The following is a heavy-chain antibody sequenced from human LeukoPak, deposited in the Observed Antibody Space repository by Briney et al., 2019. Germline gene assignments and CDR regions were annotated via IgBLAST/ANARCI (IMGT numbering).Heavy chain of an antibody. V-gene: IGHV4-38-2*01. CDR3: ARHSIAGYYYYLDV. CDR1: GYSISSGHY. D-gene: IGHD2/OR15-2a*01. Sequence: SETLSLTCAVSGYSISSGHYWGWIRQPPGKGLEWIGSGYHTGTTYYNPSLESRAIISVDTSKNQISLKVTSVTAADTAVYHCARHSIAGYYYYLDVWGKGTTVTVSS. J-gene: IGHJ6*03. CDR2: GYHTGTT.